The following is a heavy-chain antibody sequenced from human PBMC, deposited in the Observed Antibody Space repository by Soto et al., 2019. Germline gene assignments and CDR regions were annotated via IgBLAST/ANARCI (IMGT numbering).Heavy chain of an antibody. J-gene: IGHJ4*02. CDR1: GFTFSSYA. CDR3: AKEMTSGYYLFDY. V-gene: IGHV3-23*01. D-gene: IGHD3-22*01. Sequence: SGGSLRLSCAASGFTFSSYAMSWVRQAPGKGLEWVSTISGTGGSTYYPDSVKGRFTISRDNSKNTVYLQMNSLRAEDAAVYYCAKEMTSGYYLFDYWGQGTLVTVSS. CDR2: ISGTGGST.